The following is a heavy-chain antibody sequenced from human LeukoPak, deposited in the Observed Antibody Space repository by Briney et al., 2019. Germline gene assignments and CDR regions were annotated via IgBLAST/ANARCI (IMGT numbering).Heavy chain of an antibody. J-gene: IGHJ5*02. D-gene: IGHD3-3*01. CDR1: GLTFSSYS. CDR3: ASGKGHDFWSGYLSWFDP. CDR2: ISSSSSTI. V-gene: IGHV3-48*04. Sequence: GGSLRLTCVASGLTFSSYSMNWVRQAPGKGLEWISYISSSSSTIYYADSVKGRFTISRDNAKDSLYLQMNSLRAEDTAVYYCASGKGHDFWSGYLSWFDPWGQGTLVTVSS.